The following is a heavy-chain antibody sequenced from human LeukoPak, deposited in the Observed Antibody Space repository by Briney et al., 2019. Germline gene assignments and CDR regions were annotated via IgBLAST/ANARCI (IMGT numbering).Heavy chain of an antibody. Sequence: GGSLRLSCAASGFTFSSYAMSWVRQAPGKGLEWVSAISGSGGSTYYADSVKGRFTISRDNPKNTLYLQMNSLRAEDTAVYYCAKDGDYVWGSYRSPYYFDYWGQGTLVTVSS. V-gene: IGHV3-23*01. J-gene: IGHJ4*02. D-gene: IGHD3-16*02. CDR3: AKDGDYVWGSYRSPYYFDY. CDR2: ISGSGGST. CDR1: GFTFSSYA.